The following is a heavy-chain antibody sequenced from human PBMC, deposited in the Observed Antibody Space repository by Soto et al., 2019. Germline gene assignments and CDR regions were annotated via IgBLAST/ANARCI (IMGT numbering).Heavy chain of an antibody. J-gene: IGHJ6*02. CDR1: GYTFTSYG. Sequence: QIQLVQSGAEVKKPGASVMVSCETSGYTFTSYGISWVRQAPGQGPDWMGWISAYNGYTDYAQKFQGGVTVTTDASTRTAYMDLRSLRSDDTAVYYCARGLLRGKGSMDVWGQGTTVTVSS. D-gene: IGHD3-16*01. V-gene: IGHV1-18*01. CDR2: ISAYNGYT. CDR3: ARGLLRGKGSMDV.